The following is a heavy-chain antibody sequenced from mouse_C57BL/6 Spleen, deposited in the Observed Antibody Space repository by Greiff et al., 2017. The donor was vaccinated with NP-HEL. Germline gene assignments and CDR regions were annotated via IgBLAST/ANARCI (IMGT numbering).Heavy chain of an antibody. V-gene: IGHV1-15*01. CDR2: IDPETGGT. D-gene: IGHD1-1*01. Sequence: QVQLQQSGAELVRPGASVTLSCKASGYTFTDYEMPWVKQTPVHGLEWIGAIDPETGGTAYNQKFKGKAILTADKSSSTAYMELRSLTSEDSAVYYCTRDYYGSKDYWGQGTTLTVSS. J-gene: IGHJ2*01. CDR1: GYTFTDYE. CDR3: TRDYYGSKDY.